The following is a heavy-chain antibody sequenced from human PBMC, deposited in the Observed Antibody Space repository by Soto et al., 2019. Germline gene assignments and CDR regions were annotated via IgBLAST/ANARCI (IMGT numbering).Heavy chain of an antibody. Sequence: GGSLRLSCATSGFSFSNYAMSWVRQAPGKGLEWVAAITSVGYTYYVDSLKGRFTISRDNSKNTLFLQMNSLRAEDTAVYYCAKDLIDYSNSYFDYWGQGTLVTVSS. CDR3: AKDLIDYSNSYFDY. J-gene: IGHJ4*02. D-gene: IGHD4-4*01. V-gene: IGHV3-23*01. CDR2: ITSVGYT. CDR1: GFSFSNYA.